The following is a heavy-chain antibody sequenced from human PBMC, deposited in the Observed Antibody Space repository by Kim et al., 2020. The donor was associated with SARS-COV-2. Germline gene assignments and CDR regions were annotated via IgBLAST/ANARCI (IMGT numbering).Heavy chain of an antibody. J-gene: IGHJ4*02. D-gene: IGHD5-12*01. CDR2: ISYDGSNK. V-gene: IGHV3-30*04. CDR1: GFTFSSYA. CDR3: ARGGGYNCPFDY. Sequence: GGSLRLSCAASGFTFSSYAMHWVRQAPGKGLEWVAVISYDGSNKYYADSVKGRFTISRDNSKNTLYLQMNSPRAEATAVYYCARGGGYNCPFDYWGQGSLVSVSS.